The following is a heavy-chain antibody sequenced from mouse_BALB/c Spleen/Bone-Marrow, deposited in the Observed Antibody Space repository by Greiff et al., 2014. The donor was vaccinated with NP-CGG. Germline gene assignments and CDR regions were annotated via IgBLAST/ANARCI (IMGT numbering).Heavy chain of an antibody. D-gene: IGHD2-2*01. CDR1: GYTFTSYW. J-gene: IGHJ4*01. CDR2: IYPGNSDT. V-gene: IGHV1-5*01. CDR3: THGYVYYAMDY. Sequence: VQLQQSGTVLARPGASVKMSCKASGYTFTSYWMHWVKQRPGQGLEWIGAIYPGNSDTSYNQKFKGKAKLTAVTSISTAYMELSGLTNEYSAVYYCTHGYVYYAMDYWGQGTSVTVSS.